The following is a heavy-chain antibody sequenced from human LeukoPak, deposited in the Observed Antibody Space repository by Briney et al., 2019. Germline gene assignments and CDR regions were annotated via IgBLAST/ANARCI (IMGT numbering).Heavy chain of an antibody. V-gene: IGHV3-23*01. Sequence: GGSLRLSCAASGFSVSTYAMSWVRQAPGKGLEWVSSMSGSGAKTNYADSVKGRFTISRDNSKNTLYLHMNSLRAEDTAVYYCADLRCLQWLSRGGGMDVWGQGTTVTVYS. CDR1: GFSVSTYA. CDR2: MSGSGAKT. J-gene: IGHJ6*02. CDR3: ADLRCLQWLSRGGGMDV. D-gene: IGHD3-3*01.